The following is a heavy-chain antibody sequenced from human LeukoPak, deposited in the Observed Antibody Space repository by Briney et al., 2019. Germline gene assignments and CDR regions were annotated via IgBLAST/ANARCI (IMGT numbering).Heavy chain of an antibody. CDR3: ARDERAYYDILTGYYSSYGMDV. Sequence: ASVKVSCKASGYTFTSYGISWVRQAPGQGVEWMGWISAYNGNTNYAQKLQGRVTMTTDTSTSTAYMELRSLRSDDTAVYYCARDERAYYDILTGYYSSYGMDVWGQGTTVTVSS. V-gene: IGHV1-18*01. J-gene: IGHJ6*02. D-gene: IGHD3-9*01. CDR2: ISAYNGNT. CDR1: GYTFTSYG.